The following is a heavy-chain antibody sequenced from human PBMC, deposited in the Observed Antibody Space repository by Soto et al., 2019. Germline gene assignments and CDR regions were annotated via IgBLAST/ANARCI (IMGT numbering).Heavy chain of an antibody. CDR3: VKPIYGSGSYVTWFDP. J-gene: IGHJ5*02. D-gene: IGHD3-10*01. CDR2: ISSNGGST. CDR1: GFTFSSYA. V-gene: IGHV3-64D*08. Sequence: GGSPRLSCSASGFTFSSYAMHWVRQAPGKGLEYVSAISSNGGSTYYADSVKGRFTISRDNSKNTLYLQMSSLRAEDTAVYYCVKPIYGSGSYVTWFDPWGQGTLVTVSS.